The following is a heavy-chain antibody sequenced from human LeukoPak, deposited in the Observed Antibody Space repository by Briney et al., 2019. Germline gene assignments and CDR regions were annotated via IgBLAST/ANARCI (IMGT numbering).Heavy chain of an antibody. V-gene: IGHV4-38-2*02. CDR1: GYSISSGYY. J-gene: IGHJ5*02. CDR3: ARATEDCSSTSCYQDWVDP. Sequence: SETLSLTCTVSGYSISSGYYWGWIRQPPGKGLEWIGNIHYSGSTNYNPSLKSRVTISVDTSKNQFSLKLISVTAADPAVYYCARATEDCSSTSCYQDWVDPWGQGTLVTVSS. CDR2: IHYSGST. D-gene: IGHD2-2*01.